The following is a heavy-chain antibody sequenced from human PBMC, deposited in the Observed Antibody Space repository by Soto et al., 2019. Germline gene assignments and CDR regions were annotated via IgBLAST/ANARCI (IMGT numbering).Heavy chain of an antibody. D-gene: IGHD5-18*01. Sequence: GGSLRLSCAASGFTFSSYCMHWVRQAPGKGLEWVAVIWYDGSNKYYADSVKGRFTISRDNSKNTLYLQMNSLRAEDTAVYYCARSRSGYSYGGRYYYGMDVWGQGTTVTVSS. J-gene: IGHJ6*02. V-gene: IGHV3-33*01. CDR1: GFTFSSYC. CDR3: ARSRSGYSYGGRYYYGMDV. CDR2: IWYDGSNK.